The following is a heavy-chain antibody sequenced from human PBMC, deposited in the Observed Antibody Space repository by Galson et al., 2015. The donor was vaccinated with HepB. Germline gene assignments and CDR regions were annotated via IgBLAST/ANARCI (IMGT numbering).Heavy chain of an antibody. CDR1: GFTFSDFW. J-gene: IGHJ4*02. D-gene: IGHD3-16*01. V-gene: IGHV3-7*01. Sequence: LRLSCAASGFTFSDFWMSWVRQTPGKGLEWLANIKQDGSEKYYVDSVKGRFTISRDNAKNPLYLQMNSLRAEDTAVYYCARDLVWGKTGTDYWGQGTLVTVSS. CDR2: IKQDGSEK. CDR3: ARDLVWGKTGTDY.